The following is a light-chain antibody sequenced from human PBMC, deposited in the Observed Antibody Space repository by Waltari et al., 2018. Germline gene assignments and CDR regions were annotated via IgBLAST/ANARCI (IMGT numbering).Light chain of an antibody. J-gene: IGKJ4*01. CDR3: QQSYSSVT. V-gene: IGKV1-39*01. Sequence: DLQMTQSPSSLSASVGDRVTFHCRARQNNNNYLNWYQQRPARAPKLLIYFFSNLHSGFPSMCSGSVSGTDFTLTICSLQPEDFATYYGQQSYSSVTFGGGTKVEI. CDR2: FFS. CDR1: QNNNNY.